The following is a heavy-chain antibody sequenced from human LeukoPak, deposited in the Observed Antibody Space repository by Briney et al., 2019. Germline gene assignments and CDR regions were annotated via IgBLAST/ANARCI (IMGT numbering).Heavy chain of an antibody. D-gene: IGHD5-24*01. V-gene: IGHV1-58*02. Sequence: SVTVSCKASGFTFTTSAMQRVRQARGQRPEWIGWIVVGSGNTNYAQKFQDRVTITRDKSTGTAYMELSRLRSDDTAVYYCAAELEMATDAFDIWGQGTMVTVSS. J-gene: IGHJ3*02. CDR1: GFTFTTSA. CDR2: IVVGSGNT. CDR3: AAELEMATDAFDI.